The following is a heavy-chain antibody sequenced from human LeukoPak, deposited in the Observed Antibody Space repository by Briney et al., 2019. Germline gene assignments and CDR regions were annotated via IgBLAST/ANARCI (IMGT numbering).Heavy chain of an antibody. Sequence: PGGSLRLSCAASGFTVSSNYMSWVRQAPGKGLEWVSVIYSGGSTYYADSVKGRFTISRDNSKNTLYLQMNSLRAEDTAAYYCARFREAYSSGWLGAFDIWGQGTMVTVSS. J-gene: IGHJ3*02. CDR1: GFTVSSNY. CDR3: ARFREAYSSGWLGAFDI. D-gene: IGHD6-19*01. V-gene: IGHV3-66*01. CDR2: IYSGGST.